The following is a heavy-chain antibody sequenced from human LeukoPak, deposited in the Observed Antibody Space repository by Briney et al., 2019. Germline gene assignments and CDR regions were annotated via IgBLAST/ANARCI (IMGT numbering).Heavy chain of an antibody. V-gene: IGHV3-74*01. CDR1: GFTLTRYG. CDR3: TRDVFSLGDS. CDR2: INHDGSLR. J-gene: IGHJ4*02. Sequence: GGSLRLSCAASGFTLTRYGMHWVRQSPGKGLVWVSHINHDGSLRNYADSVKGRFTISRDIAKNTLYLQMNSLGADDTAMYYCTRDVFSLGDSWGQGTLVTVSS. D-gene: IGHD2/OR15-2a*01.